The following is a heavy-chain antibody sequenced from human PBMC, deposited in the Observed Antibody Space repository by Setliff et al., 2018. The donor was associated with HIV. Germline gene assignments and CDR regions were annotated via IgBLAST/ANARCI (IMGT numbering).Heavy chain of an antibody. D-gene: IGHD2-21*02. J-gene: IGHJ4*02. CDR3: ATLDPSGGNFLAY. V-gene: IGHV4-59*08. CDR2: IYYSGST. CDR1: GGSISSYY. Sequence: PSETLSLTCTVSGGSISSYYWSWIRQPPGKGLEWIGYIYYSGSTNYNPSLKSRVTISLDTSKMQFSLHLTSVTAADTAVYYCATLDPSGGNFLAYWGQGTLVTVSS.